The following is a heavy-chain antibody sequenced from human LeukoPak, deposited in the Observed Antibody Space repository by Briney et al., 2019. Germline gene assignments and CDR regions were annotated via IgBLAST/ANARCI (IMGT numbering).Heavy chain of an antibody. CDR1: GYTFTGYY. CDR2: INPSGGST. CDR3: ARGRRDGYNGPYYFDY. J-gene: IGHJ4*02. D-gene: IGHD5-24*01. V-gene: IGHV1-46*01. Sequence: ASVKVSCKASGYTFTGYYMHWVRQAPGQGLEWMGIINPSGGSTSYAQKFQGRVTMTRDTSTSTVYMELSSLRSEDTAVYYCARGRRDGYNGPYYFDYWGQGTLVTVSS.